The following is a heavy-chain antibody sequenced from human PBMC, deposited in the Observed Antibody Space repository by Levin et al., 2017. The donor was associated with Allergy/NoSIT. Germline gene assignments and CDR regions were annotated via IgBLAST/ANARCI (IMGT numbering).Heavy chain of an antibody. V-gene: IGHV1-2*02. Sequence: VASVKVSCKTSGYTFTGYYIHWVRQAPGQGLEWVGWINPNNAATNYAQKFQGRLTLTRDTSITTAYLELTGLTSDDTAVYYCAKDLTYFYLSGVNWFDPWGQGTLVTVSS. CDR2: INPNNAAT. CDR3: AKDLTYFYLSGVNWFDP. J-gene: IGHJ5*02. D-gene: IGHD3-10*02. CDR1: GYTFTGYY.